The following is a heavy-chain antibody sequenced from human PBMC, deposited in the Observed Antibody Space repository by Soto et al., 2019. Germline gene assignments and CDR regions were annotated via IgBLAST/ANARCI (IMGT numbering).Heavy chain of an antibody. CDR2: ISYDGSKK. V-gene: IGHV3-30*03. CDR3: VRDSISGSYYFYYYGMDV. Sequence: QVQLVESGGGVVQPGRSLRLSCAASGFSFSRYGMHWVRQAPGKGLEWVAVISYDGSKKYDADSVKGRFTTSRDNSKNTLYLQMNNLRPEDTAVYYCVRDSISGSYYFYYYGMDVWGLGTTVTVSS. CDR1: GFSFSRYG. J-gene: IGHJ6*02. D-gene: IGHD1-26*01.